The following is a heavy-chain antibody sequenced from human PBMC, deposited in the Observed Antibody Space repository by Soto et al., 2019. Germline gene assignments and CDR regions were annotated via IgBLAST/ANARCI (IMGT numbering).Heavy chain of an antibody. Sequence: GGSLRLSCSASGFTFSSYGMHWVRQAPGKGLEWVAVISYDGSNKYYADSVKGRFTISRDNSKNTLYLQMNSLRAEDTAVYYCAKGGRTYGMDVWGQGTTVTVSS. CDR1: GFTFSSYG. CDR2: ISYDGSNK. V-gene: IGHV3-30*18. CDR3: AKGGRTYGMDV. J-gene: IGHJ6*02.